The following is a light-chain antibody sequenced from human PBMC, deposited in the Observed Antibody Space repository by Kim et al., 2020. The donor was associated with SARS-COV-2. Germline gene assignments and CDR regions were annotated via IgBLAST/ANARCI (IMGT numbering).Light chain of an antibody. CDR2: GES. J-gene: IGLJ2*01. CDR1: KLGDKY. Sequence: SVSPGQTASITCSGDKLGDKYVCWYQQKPGQSPVLVIYGESKRPSGIPERFSGSNSGNTATLTITGTQAMDEAVYYCQAWDSSTMIFGGGTQLSVL. CDR3: QAWDSSTMI. V-gene: IGLV3-1*01.